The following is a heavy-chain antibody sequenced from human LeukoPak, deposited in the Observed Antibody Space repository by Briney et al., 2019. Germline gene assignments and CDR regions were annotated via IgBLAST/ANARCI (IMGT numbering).Heavy chain of an antibody. Sequence: GESLKISCKGSGYSFTSYWIGWVRQMPGKGLEWMGIIYPGDSDTRYSPSFQGQVTISADKSISTAYLQWSSLKASDTAMYYCARYHHLNYDFWSGYPNWFDPWGQGTLVTVSS. J-gene: IGHJ5*02. CDR2: IYPGDSDT. V-gene: IGHV5-51*01. CDR3: ARYHHLNYDFWSGYPNWFDP. CDR1: GYSFTSYW. D-gene: IGHD3-3*01.